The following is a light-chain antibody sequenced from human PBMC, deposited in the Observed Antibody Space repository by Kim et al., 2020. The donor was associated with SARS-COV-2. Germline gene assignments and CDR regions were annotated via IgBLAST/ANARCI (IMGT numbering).Light chain of an antibody. V-gene: IGLV2-11*01. CDR2: DVS. CDR1: SSDVGGYSF. CDR3: CSYAGSYILL. J-gene: IGLJ2*01. Sequence: QSALTQPRSVSGSPGQSVTISCTGISSDVGGYSFVSWYQQHPGKAPRLLIYDVSKRPSGVPDRISGSKSGNTASLTISGLQAEDEADYYCCSYAGSYILLFGGGTQLTVL.